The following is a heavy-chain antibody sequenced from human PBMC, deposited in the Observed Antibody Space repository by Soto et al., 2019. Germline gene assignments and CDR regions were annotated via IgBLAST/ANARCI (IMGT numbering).Heavy chain of an antibody. V-gene: IGHV1-58*02. J-gene: IGHJ4*02. Sequence: QMQLVQSGPEVKKPGTSVKVSCKASGFTFTSSAMQWVRQARGQRLEWIGWIVVGSGHTNYAQKFQERVTITRDRTTSTAYLELGSLRSEDTAVYYCAADSRYCSGGNCEDYWGQGTLVTVSS. CDR2: IVVGSGHT. CDR3: AADSRYCSGGNCEDY. CDR1: GFTFTSSA. D-gene: IGHD2-15*01.